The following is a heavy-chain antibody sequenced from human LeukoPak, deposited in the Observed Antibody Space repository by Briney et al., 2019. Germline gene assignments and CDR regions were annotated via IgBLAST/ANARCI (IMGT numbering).Heavy chain of an antibody. CDR1: GGSIGCGSYY. V-gene: IGHV4-31*03. D-gene: IGHD3-3*01. J-gene: IGHJ2*01. CDR2: THYSGSG. CDR3: ARAILTASGFVWHFDL. Sequence: SETLSLTCTVSGGSIGCGSYYWTWIRQYPGKGLEWIGYTHYSGSGYNNPSLKSRVTISVDTYKSQFSLKLNSVTAADTAVYFCARAILTASGFVWHFDLWGRGTLVTVSS.